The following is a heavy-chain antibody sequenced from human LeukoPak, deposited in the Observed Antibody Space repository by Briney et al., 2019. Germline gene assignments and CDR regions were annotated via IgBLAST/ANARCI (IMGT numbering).Heavy chain of an antibody. Sequence: GSLRLSCAASGFTFSDYYISWIRQAPGKGLGGVSYISSSGSTIYYADSVKGRFTISRDNAKNSLYLQMNSLRAEDTAVYYCARLLSYPRTNKGYFDYWGQGTLVTVSS. CDR1: GFTFSDYY. J-gene: IGHJ4*02. D-gene: IGHD1-1*01. CDR2: ISSSGSTI. V-gene: IGHV3-11*01. CDR3: ARLLSYPRTNKGYFDY.